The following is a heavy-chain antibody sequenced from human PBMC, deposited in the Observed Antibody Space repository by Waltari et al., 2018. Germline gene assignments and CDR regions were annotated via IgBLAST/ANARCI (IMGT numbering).Heavy chain of an antibody. J-gene: IGHJ6*03. V-gene: IGHV4-59*01. CDR1: GGSISSYY. Sequence: QVQLQESGPGLVKPSETLSLTCTVSGGSISSYYWSWIRQPPGKGLEWIGYIYYSGSTNYNPSRKSRVTISVDTSKNQFSLKLSSVTAADTAVYYCARVSETSRYYYYMDVWGKGTTVTVSS. CDR2: IYYSGST. CDR3: ARVSETSRYYYYMDV.